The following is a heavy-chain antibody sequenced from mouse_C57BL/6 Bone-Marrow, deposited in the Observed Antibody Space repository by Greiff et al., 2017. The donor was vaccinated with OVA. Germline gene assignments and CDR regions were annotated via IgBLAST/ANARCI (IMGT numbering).Heavy chain of an antibody. D-gene: IGHD1-1*01. Sequence: QVQLKESGAELVKPGASVKMSCKASGYTFTSYWITWVKQRPGQGLEWIGDIYPGSGSTNYNEKFKSKATLTVDTSSSTAYMQLSSLTSEDSAVYYCARITTVVALYYYAMDYWGQGTSVTVSS. CDR3: ARITTVVALYYYAMDY. CDR1: GYTFTSYW. CDR2: IYPGSGST. J-gene: IGHJ4*01. V-gene: IGHV1-55*01.